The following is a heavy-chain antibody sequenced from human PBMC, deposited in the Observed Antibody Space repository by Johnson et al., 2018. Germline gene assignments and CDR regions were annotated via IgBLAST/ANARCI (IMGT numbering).Heavy chain of an antibody. J-gene: IGHJ6*03. V-gene: IGHV3-30*18. CDR3: AKDMVVVAATPHDHMDV. Sequence: VQLVQSGGGVVQPGRSLRLSCAASGFTFSSYGMHWVRQAPGKGLEWVAVISYDGSNKYYADSVKGRFTISRHNSKNTLYLQMNSLRAEDTAVYYCAKDMVVVAATPHDHMDVWGKGTTVTVSS. CDR1: GFTFSSYG. CDR2: ISYDGSNK. D-gene: IGHD2-15*01.